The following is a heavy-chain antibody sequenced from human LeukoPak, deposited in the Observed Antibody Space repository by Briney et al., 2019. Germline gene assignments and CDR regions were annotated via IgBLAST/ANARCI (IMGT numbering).Heavy chain of an antibody. J-gene: IGHJ4*02. V-gene: IGHV4-59*01. D-gene: IGHD4-17*01. Sequence: SETLSLTCTVPGGSISSYYWSWIRQPPGKGLEWIGCIYYSGSTNYNPSLKSRVTISVDTSKNQFSLKLSSVTAADTAVYYCASYRVDYGTFDYWGQGTLVTVSS. CDR2: IYYSGST. CDR3: ASYRVDYGTFDY. CDR1: GGSISSYY.